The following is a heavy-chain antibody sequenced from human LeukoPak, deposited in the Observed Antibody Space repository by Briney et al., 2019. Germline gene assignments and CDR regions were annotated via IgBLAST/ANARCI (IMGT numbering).Heavy chain of an antibody. J-gene: IGHJ5*02. Sequence: ASVKVSCKASGYTFTGYYMHWVRQAPGQGLEWMGWINPNSGGTNYAQKFQGRVTTTRDTSISTAYMELSRLRSDDTAVYYCAREPSSGYNWFDPWGQGSLVTVSS. CDR3: AREPSSGYNWFDP. CDR1: GYTFTGYY. CDR2: INPNSGGT. V-gene: IGHV1-2*02. D-gene: IGHD3-22*01.